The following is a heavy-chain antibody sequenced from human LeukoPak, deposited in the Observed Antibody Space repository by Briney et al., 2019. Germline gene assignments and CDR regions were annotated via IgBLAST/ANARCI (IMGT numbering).Heavy chain of an antibody. V-gene: IGHV1-18*01. CDR2: ISAYNGNT. D-gene: IGHD3-9*01. J-gene: IGHJ4*02. CDR1: GYTFTSYG. CDR3: ARDLKRDDILTMGY. Sequence: ASVKVSCKASGYTFTSYGISWVRQAPGQGLEWMGWISAYNGNTNYAQKLQGRVTMTTDTSTSTAYMELRSLRSDDTAVYYCARDLKRDDILTMGYWGQGTLVTVSS.